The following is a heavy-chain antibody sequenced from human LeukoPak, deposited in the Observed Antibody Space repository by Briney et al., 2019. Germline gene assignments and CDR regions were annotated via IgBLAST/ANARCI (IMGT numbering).Heavy chain of an antibody. Sequence: GGSLRLSCAASGFPFSTHSLNWVRQAPGKGLEWVSSISAGGDFVYYGDSVKGRFTMSRDNAKNSLHLQMDSLTAEDTAVYYCVRDKYDRSNYAYHDSWGHGTLVTVSS. D-gene: IGHD3-22*01. CDR2: ISAGGDFV. CDR3: VRDKYDRSNYAYHDS. V-gene: IGHV3-21*01. CDR1: GFPFSTHS. J-gene: IGHJ5*01.